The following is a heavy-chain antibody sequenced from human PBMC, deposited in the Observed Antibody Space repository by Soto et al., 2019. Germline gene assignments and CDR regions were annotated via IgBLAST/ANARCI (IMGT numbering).Heavy chain of an antibody. J-gene: IGHJ6*02. CDR2: IYYSGST. CDR1: GGSISSGGYY. CDR3: ARGGRRSPAMDV. Sequence: QVQLQESGPGLVRPSQTLSLTCTVSGGSISSGGYYWSWIRQHPGKGLEWIGYIYYSGSTYYNPSLKGRVTISVDTSKNQFSLKLSSVTAADMAVYYCARGGRRSPAMDVWGQGTTVTVSS. V-gene: IGHV4-31*03.